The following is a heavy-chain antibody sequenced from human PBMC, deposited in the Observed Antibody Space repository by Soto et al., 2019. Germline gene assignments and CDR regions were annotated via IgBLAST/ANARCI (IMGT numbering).Heavy chain of an antibody. CDR1: GFTFSSYA. D-gene: IGHD3-22*01. V-gene: IGHV3-30-3*01. J-gene: IGHJ3*02. Sequence: GESLKISCAASGFTFSSYAMHWVRQAPGKGLEWVAVISYDGSNKYYADSVKGRFTISRDNSKNTLYLQMNSLRAEDTAVYYCARERRLYAFDIWGQGTMVTVSS. CDR3: ARERRLYAFDI. CDR2: ISYDGSNK.